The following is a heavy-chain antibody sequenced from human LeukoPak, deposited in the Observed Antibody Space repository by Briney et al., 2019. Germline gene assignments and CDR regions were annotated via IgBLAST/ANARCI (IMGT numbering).Heavy chain of an antibody. J-gene: IGHJ3*01. CDR1: GYTFTGYY. V-gene: IGHV1-18*04. CDR3: AREDPGGAFDV. Sequence: ASVKVSCKASGYTFTGYYMHWVRQAPGQGLEWMGWIGTYNGNPDYAQNLQGRVTMTTDTSTSTACMELRNLKSDDTAVYYCAREDPGGAFDVWGRGTMVTVSS. CDR2: IGTYNGNP. D-gene: IGHD3-16*01.